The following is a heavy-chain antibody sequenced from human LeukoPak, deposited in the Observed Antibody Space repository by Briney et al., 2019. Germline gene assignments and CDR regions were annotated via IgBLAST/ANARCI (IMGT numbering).Heavy chain of an antibody. J-gene: IGHJ6*04. CDR2: MWYDGTNT. CDR1: GFTFSCYV. V-gene: IGHV3-33*08. CDR3: AQACLHTCNPLMDV. D-gene: IGHD2/OR15-2a*01. Sequence: PWGSLRLSCAASGFTFSCYVMHWVRQAPGKGLEWVAVMWYDGTNTYYADSVKGRFTICRDNSKNMLYLQMNSVRAEDTALYSWAQACLHTCNPLMDVWGKGTTVTVSS.